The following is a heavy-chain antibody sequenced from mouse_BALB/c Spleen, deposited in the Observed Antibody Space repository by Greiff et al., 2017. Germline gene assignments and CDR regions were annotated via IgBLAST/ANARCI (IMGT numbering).Heavy chain of an antibody. D-gene: IGHD1-1*01. CDR1: GFTFSDYG. V-gene: IGHV5-15*02. J-gene: IGHJ1*01. CDR3: ARSRPDWYFDV. CDR2: ISNLAYSI. Sequence: DVMLVESGGGLVQPGGSRKLSCAASGFTFSDYGMAWVRQAPGKGPEWVAFISNLAYSIYYADTVTGRFTISRENAKNTLYLEMSSLRSEDTAIYYCARSRPDWYFDVWGAGTTVTVSS.